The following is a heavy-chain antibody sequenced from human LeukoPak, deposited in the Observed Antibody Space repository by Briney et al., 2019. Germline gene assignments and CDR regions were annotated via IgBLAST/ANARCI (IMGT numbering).Heavy chain of an antibody. V-gene: IGHV4-59*01. CDR3: AREDYDYVWGTFDY. CDR1: GDTITGYY. CDR2: IYYRGST. Sequence: SETLSLTCTVSGDTITGYYWSWIRQPPGKGLEWIGYIYYRGSTNYNPSLRSRVTMSVDTSKKQFSLRLSSVTAADTAVYYCAREDYDYVWGTFDYWGQGTLVTVSS. J-gene: IGHJ4*02. D-gene: IGHD3-16*01.